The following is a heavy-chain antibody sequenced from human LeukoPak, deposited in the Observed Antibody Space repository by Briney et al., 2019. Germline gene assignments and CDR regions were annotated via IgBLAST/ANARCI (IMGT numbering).Heavy chain of an antibody. CDR1: GYIFTDYY. Sequence: GASVKVSCKASGYIFTDYYMHWGRQAPGQELGWMGRINPNSGGKNYAQKFQGRVTMTTDTSTSTVYMELRSLRSDDTALYYCARVCSGGSCHDYWGQGTLVTVSS. CDR3: ARVCSGGSCHDY. J-gene: IGHJ4*02. V-gene: IGHV1/OR15-1*04. CDR2: INPNSGGK. D-gene: IGHD2-15*01.